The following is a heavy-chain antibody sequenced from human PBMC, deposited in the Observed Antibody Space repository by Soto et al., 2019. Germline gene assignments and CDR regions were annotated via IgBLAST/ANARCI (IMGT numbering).Heavy chain of an antibody. V-gene: IGHV1-2*02. CDR3: ASHDPGARFDP. D-gene: IGHD1-1*01. Sequence: QVQLVQSGAELKKPGASVKVSCKAPRYIFTAYFMHWLRQAPGQGLEWMGWINPNNGATHYGMSFKGRVTMTRDTAISTAYMELSSLRSDDTAVYYCASHDPGARFDPWGQGTLVSGSS. CDR2: INPNNGAT. CDR1: RYIFTAYF. J-gene: IGHJ5*02.